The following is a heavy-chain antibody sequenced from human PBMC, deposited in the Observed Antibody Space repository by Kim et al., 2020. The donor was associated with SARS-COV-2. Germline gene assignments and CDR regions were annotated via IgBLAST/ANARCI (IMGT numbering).Heavy chain of an antibody. CDR2: IYYSGST. CDR3: ARHTYSSGWSTLYISSRPTVGGFDY. CDR1: GGSITSSSYY. Sequence: SETLSLTCTVSGGSITSSSYYWGWICQPPGKGLEWIGSIYYSGSTYYNPSLKSRVTISVDTSKNQFSLKLSSVTAADTAVYYCARHTYSSGWSTLYISSRPTVGGFDYWGQGTLVTVSP. J-gene: IGHJ4*02. V-gene: IGHV4-39*01. D-gene: IGHD6-19*01.